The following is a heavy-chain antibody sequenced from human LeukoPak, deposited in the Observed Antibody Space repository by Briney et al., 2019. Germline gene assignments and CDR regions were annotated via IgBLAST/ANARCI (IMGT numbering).Heavy chain of an antibody. CDR1: GFTVSSNY. Sequence: GGSLRLSCAASGFTVSSNYMSWVRQAPGKGLEWVSVIYSGGSTYYADSVKGRFTISRDNSKNTLYLQMNSLRAEDTAVYYCARAGIGLYYDILTGYDYWGQGTLVTVSS. CDR2: IYSGGST. CDR3: ARAGIGLYYDILTGYDY. V-gene: IGHV3-66*01. J-gene: IGHJ4*02. D-gene: IGHD3-9*01.